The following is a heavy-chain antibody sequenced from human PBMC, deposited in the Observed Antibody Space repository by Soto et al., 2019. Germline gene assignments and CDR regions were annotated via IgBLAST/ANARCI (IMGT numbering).Heavy chain of an antibody. V-gene: IGHV4-30-4*01. Sequence: SETLSLTCAVSGGYISGGYYYWSWIRQPPGKGLEWIGYIYYSGSTYYNPSLKSRVTISVDTPKNQFSLKLSSVTAADTAVYYCARDRGYSSSWDYYYYGMDVWGQGTTVTVSS. D-gene: IGHD6-6*01. CDR2: IYYSGST. J-gene: IGHJ6*02. CDR1: GGYISGGYYY. CDR3: ARDRGYSSSWDYYYYGMDV.